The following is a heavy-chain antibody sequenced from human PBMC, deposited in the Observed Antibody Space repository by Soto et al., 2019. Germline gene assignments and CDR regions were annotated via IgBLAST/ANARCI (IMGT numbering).Heavy chain of an antibody. CDR3: ARGMTTASLYYYYGMDV. Sequence: PSYTLSLTCAVSGGSISSAGYYWSWIRQHPGKGLEWIGYIYYSGSTYYNPSLKSRVTISVDTSKNQFSLKLSSVTAADTAVYYCARGMTTASLYYYYGMDVWGQGTTVTVSS. D-gene: IGHD4-17*01. CDR1: GGSISSAGYY. V-gene: IGHV4-31*11. J-gene: IGHJ6*02. CDR2: IYYSGST.